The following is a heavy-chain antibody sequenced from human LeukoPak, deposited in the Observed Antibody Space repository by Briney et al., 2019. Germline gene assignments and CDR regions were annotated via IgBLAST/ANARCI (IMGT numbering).Heavy chain of an antibody. CDR1: GGSISSSSYY. Sequence: NPSETLSLTCTVSGGSISSSSYYWGWIRQPPGKGLEWIGSIYYSGSTYYNPSLKSRVTISVDTSKNQFSLKLSSVTAADTAVYYCXXAVRSYDSSGYGVSKGAFDIWGQGTMVTVSS. CDR3: XXAVRSYDSSGYGVSKGAFDI. J-gene: IGHJ3*02. V-gene: IGHV4-39*07. D-gene: IGHD3-22*01. CDR2: IYYSGST.